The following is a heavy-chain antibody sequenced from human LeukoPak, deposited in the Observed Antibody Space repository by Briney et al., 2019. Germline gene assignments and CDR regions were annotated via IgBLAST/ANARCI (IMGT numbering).Heavy chain of an antibody. D-gene: IGHD1-26*01. CDR1: GGSISSYY. CDR3: ARDSLVGAYYYFDF. CDR2: IYTSGST. J-gene: IGHJ4*02. Sequence: PSETLSFTCTVSGGSISSYYWSWIRQPAGKGLEWIGRIYTSGSTNYNPSLKSRVTMSVDTSKNQFSLKLSSVTAADTAVYYCARDSLVGAYYYFDFWGQGTLVTVSS. V-gene: IGHV4-4*07.